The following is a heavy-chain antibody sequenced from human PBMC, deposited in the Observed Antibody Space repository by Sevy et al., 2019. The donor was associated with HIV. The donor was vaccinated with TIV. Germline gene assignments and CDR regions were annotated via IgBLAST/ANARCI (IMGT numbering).Heavy chain of an antibody. Sequence: GSLRLSCTVSGGSISSDFWAWIRQPPGKGLTWIAYMSYNGNTNYNPSFQSRVTTSVDTSKNQFTLKLRSVTAADTAVYYGAREVYDILTGAYYGMDVWGPGTTVTVSS. CDR2: MSYNGNT. J-gene: IGHJ6*02. D-gene: IGHD3-9*01. CDR3: AREVYDILTGAYYGMDV. V-gene: IGHV4-59*13. CDR1: GGSISSDF.